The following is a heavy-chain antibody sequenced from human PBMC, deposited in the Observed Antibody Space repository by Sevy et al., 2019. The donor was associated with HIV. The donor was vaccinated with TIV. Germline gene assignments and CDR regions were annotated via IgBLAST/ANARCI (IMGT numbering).Heavy chain of an antibody. V-gene: IGHV3-48*03. D-gene: IGHD6-13*01. CDR2: ISSSGSTI. Sequence: GESLKISCAASGFTFSSYEMNWVRQAPGKGLEWVSYISSSGSTIYYADSVKGRFTISRDNAKNSLYLQMNSLRAEDTAVYYCARVGGGSSWYSYYYYMDVWGKGTTVTVSS. CDR1: GFTFSSYE. CDR3: ARVGGGSSWYSYYYYMDV. J-gene: IGHJ6*03.